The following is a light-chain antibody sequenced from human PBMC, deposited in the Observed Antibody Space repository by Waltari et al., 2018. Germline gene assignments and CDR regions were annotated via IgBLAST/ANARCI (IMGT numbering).Light chain of an antibody. Sequence: IVLTQSPATLSLSPGERATLSCKASQRVSSYLAWYQQKPGQAPRLLIYDASNRATGIPARFSGSGSGTDFTLTISSLEPEDFAVYYCQQRSNWLYTFGQGTKLEIK. J-gene: IGKJ2*01. CDR2: DAS. CDR1: QRVSSY. V-gene: IGKV3-11*01. CDR3: QQRSNWLYT.